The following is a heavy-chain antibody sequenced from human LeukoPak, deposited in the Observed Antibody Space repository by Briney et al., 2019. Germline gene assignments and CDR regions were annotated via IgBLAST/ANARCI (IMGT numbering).Heavy chain of an antibody. J-gene: IGHJ4*02. V-gene: IGHV1-18*01. CDR2: ISAYNGNT. CDR3: ARDQNYDILTGLGY. CDR1: GYTFTSYG. Sequence: ASVKVSCKASGYTFTSYGISWVRQAPGQGLERMGWISAYNGNTDYAQNLQGRVTMTTDTSTSTAFMDLRGLTSDDTAVYCCARDQNYDILTGLGYWGQGTLVTVSS. D-gene: IGHD3-9*01.